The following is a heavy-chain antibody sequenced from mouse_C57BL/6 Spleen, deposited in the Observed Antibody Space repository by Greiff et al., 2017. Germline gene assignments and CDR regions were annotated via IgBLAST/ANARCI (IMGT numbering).Heavy chain of an antibody. D-gene: IGHD2-2*01. Sequence: VQLQQPGAELVKPGASVKLSCTASGYTFTSYWMQWVHQRPGQGLEWIGEIDPSDSCTKYHQKFKGKGTLTVDTYSSTDYMQLSSLTSEDSAVYYCARTGADGYDERGYAMDYGGQGTSVTVSS. CDR2: IDPSDSCT. CDR3: ARTGADGYDERGYAMDY. V-gene: IGHV1-50*01. J-gene: IGHJ4*01. CDR1: GYTFTSYW.